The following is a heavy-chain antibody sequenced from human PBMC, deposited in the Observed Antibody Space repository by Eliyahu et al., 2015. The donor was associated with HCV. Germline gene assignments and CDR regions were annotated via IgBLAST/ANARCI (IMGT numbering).Heavy chain of an antibody. CDR1: GGSISXGGYS. V-gene: IGHV4-30-2*01. CDR2: IYHSGST. D-gene: IGHD3-3*01. J-gene: IGHJ2*01. Sequence: QLQLQESGSGLVKPSQTLSLTCAVSGGSISXGGYSWSWIRQPPGKGLEWIGYIYHSGSTYYNPSLKSRVTISVDRSKNQFSLKLSSVTAADTAVYYCARARTLRREGRYFDLWGRGTLVTVSS. CDR3: ARARTLRREGRYFDL.